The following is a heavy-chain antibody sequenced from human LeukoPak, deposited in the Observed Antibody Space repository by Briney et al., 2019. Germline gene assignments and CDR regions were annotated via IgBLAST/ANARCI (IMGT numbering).Heavy chain of an antibody. CDR1: GYTFTGYY. J-gene: IGHJ3*02. CDR2: IIPILTIT. D-gene: IGHD3-10*01. V-gene: IGHV1-69*10. CDR3: ARDRGGYYASGSPGAFDI. Sequence: GASVKVSCKASGYTFTGYYFYWVRQAPGQGLEWMGRIIPILTITNYAQNFQGRVTITADKSTSTAYMVMSSLRYEDTAVYYCARDRGGYYASGSPGAFDIWGQGTMVTVSS.